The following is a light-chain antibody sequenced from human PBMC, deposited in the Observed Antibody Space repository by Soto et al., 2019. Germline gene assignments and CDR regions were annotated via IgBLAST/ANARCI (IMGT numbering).Light chain of an antibody. CDR2: GAS. J-gene: IGKJ1*01. CDR3: QQYNNWPPWT. Sequence: EIVMTQSPATLSVSPGERATLSCRASQSVSSNLAWYQQKPGQAPRLLIYGASTRATGIPARFSGSGSGTEFTLTISSLQSADFAVYDCQQYNNWPPWTFGQWTKVEIK. V-gene: IGKV3-15*01. CDR1: QSVSSN.